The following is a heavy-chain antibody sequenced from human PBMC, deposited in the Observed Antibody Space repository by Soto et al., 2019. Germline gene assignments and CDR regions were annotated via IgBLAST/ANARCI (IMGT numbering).Heavy chain of an antibody. D-gene: IGHD4-17*01. V-gene: IGHV3-48*01. Sequence: GGSLRLSCAASGFTFSSYSMNWVRQAPGKGLEWVSYISSSSSTIYYADSVKGRFTISRDNAKNSLYLQMNSRRAEDTALYYCASLGDYDSYYYYYMDVWGKGTTVTVSS. CDR3: ASLGDYDSYYYYYMDV. J-gene: IGHJ6*03. CDR1: GFTFSSYS. CDR2: ISSSSSTI.